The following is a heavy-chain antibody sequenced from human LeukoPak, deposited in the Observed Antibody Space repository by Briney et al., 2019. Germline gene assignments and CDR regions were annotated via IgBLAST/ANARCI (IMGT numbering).Heavy chain of an antibody. CDR1: GFTFSTYW. J-gene: IGHJ4*02. D-gene: IGHD3-3*01. Sequence: GRSLRLSCAASGFTFSTYWMSWVRQAPGKGLEWVANIKQDGSEKYYVDSVKGRFTISRDNAKNSVYLQMNSLRAEDTAVYYCATPYYDFWSGYYGGDYWGQGTLVTVSS. CDR2: IKQDGSEK. V-gene: IGHV3-7*01. CDR3: ATPYYDFWSGYYGGDY.